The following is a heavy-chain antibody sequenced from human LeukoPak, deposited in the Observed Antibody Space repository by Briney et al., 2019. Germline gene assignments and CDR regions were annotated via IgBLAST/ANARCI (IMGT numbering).Heavy chain of an antibody. CDR1: GYSISSGYY. D-gene: IGHD6-6*01. J-gene: IGHJ4*02. V-gene: IGHV4-38-2*02. CDR2: IYNSGST. CDR3: VRSSSSIFDY. Sequence: PSETLSLTCTVSGYSISSGYYWGWIRPPPGKGLEWIGSIYNSGSTYYNPSLKSRVTISVDTSKNQFSLKLSSVTAADTVVYYCVRSSSSIFDYWGQGTLVTVSS.